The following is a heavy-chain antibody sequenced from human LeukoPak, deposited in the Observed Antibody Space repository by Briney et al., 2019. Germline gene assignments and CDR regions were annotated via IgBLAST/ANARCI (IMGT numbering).Heavy chain of an antibody. CDR3: VGGDY. J-gene: IGHJ4*02. Sequence: GGSLRLSCAASGLTFSIHWMNWVRQAPGKGLECVTNINQDGSDKYYVDSVKGRFTISRDNTKNSLYLQMNSLRAEDTAVYYCVGGDYWGQGTLVTVSS. CDR1: GLTFSIHW. V-gene: IGHV3-7*01. CDR2: INQDGSDK.